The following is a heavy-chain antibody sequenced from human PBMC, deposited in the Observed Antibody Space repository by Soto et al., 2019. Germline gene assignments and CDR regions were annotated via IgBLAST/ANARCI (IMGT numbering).Heavy chain of an antibody. CDR3: ARVRPLVGYIYSYMHV. CDR1: GYTFTNYG. CDR2: ISAYNGDT. Sequence: QVQLLQSGAEVKKPGASVKVSCKASGYTFTNYGITWVRQAPGQGLEWMGWISAYNGDTHYTQRLQGRVTMTTDTSTSTAYMELRGLRSDDMALYYCARVRPLVGYIYSYMHVWGKGTTVTVSS. V-gene: IGHV1-18*03. J-gene: IGHJ6*03. D-gene: IGHD6-25*01.